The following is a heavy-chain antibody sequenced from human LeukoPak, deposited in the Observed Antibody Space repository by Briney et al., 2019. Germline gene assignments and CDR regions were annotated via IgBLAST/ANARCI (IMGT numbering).Heavy chain of an antibody. J-gene: IGHJ5*02. V-gene: IGHV4-30-4*01. D-gene: IGHD5/OR15-5a*01. Sequence: SETLSLTCTVSGGSISSGDCYWSWIRQPPGKGLEWIGYIYYSGSTYYNPSLKSRVTISVDTSKNQFSLKLSSVTAADTAVYYCARAFGLRGWFDPWGQGTLVTVSS. CDR3: ARAFGLRGWFDP. CDR2: IYYSGST. CDR1: GGSISSGDCY.